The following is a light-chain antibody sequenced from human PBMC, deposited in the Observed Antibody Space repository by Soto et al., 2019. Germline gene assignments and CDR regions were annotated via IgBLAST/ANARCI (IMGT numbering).Light chain of an antibody. V-gene: IGKV1-9*01. J-gene: IGKJ3*01. CDR1: QGISSY. CDR3: QQLNSYPRAIT. CDR2: AAS. Sequence: DIPLTQFPSFLSASVGDRVTITCRASQGISSYLAWYQQKPGKAPKLLIYAASTLQSGVPSRFSGSGSGTEFTLTISSLQPEDFATYYCQQLNSYPRAITFGPGTKVDIK.